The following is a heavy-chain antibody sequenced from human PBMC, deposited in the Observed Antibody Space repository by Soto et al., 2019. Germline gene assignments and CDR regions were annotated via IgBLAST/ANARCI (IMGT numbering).Heavy chain of an antibody. CDR2: IVVVSADT. Sequence: ASVKVSCKASLSTFTGATIQWVRQARGQRLEWVGWIVVVSADTNYAPKFQERVTITRDMSTNTAYMELRSLRSEDTAVYYCSARYYFGSESYLFDLWGQGTLVTVSS. CDR1: LSTFTGAT. CDR3: SARYYFGSESYLFDL. V-gene: IGHV1-58*02. D-gene: IGHD3-10*01. J-gene: IGHJ4*02.